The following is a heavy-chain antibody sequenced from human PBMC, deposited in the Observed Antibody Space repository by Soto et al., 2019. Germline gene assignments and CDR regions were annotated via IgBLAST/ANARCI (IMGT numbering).Heavy chain of an antibody. Sequence: SVKVSCKASGGTFSSYAIGWVRQAPGQGLEWMGGIIPIFGTANYAQKFQGRVTITADESTSTAYMELSSLRSEDTAVYYCARAVTAMDKSFDYWGQGTLVTVSS. CDR1: GGTFSSYA. V-gene: IGHV1-69*13. J-gene: IGHJ4*02. CDR2: IIPIFGTA. D-gene: IGHD5-18*01. CDR3: ARAVTAMDKSFDY.